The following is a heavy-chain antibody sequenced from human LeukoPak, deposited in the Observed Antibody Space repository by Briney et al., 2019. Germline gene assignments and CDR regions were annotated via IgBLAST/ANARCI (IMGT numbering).Heavy chain of an antibody. CDR3: ARGISYCRGGSWYRYYNYGMDV. CDR1: VGSISSFY. CDR2: IYYSGIT. J-gene: IGHJ6*01. D-gene: IGHD2-15*01. Sequence: QTLSPTCTVSVGSISSFYGNWVRQPPRHGLEWIGYIYYSGITNYNPSLKSRVTISAYTSTNQFSLKLSSVTAEVRAVYYCARGISYCRGGSWYRYYNYGMDVWGQGTTVTVSS. V-gene: IGHV4-59*12.